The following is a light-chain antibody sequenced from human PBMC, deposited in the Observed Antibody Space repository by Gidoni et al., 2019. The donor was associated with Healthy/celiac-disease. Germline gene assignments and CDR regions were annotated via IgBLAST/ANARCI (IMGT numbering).Light chain of an antibody. V-gene: IGLV3-1*01. CDR3: QAWDSSTVV. Sequence: YELTQPPSVSVSPGQTASITCSGDKLGDKYACWYQQKPGQSPVLVIYQESKRPSGISERFSGSNSGNTATLTISGTQAMDEADYYCQAWDSSTVVFGGGTKLTVL. CDR1: KLGDKY. J-gene: IGLJ2*01. CDR2: QES.